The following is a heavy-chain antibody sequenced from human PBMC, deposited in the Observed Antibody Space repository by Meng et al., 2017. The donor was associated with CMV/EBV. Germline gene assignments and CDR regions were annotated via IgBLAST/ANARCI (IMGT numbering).Heavy chain of an antibody. CDR2: INSDGSST. D-gene: IGHD3-16*01. CDR1: VFTFSSSW. Sequence: AASVFTFSSSWMHWVRQAPGKGLVWVSRINSDGSSTSYADSVKGRFTISRDNAKNTLYLQMNSLRAEDTAVYYCAREGPRGEYYFDYWGQGTLVTVSS. V-gene: IGHV3-74*01. CDR3: AREGPRGEYYFDY. J-gene: IGHJ4*02.